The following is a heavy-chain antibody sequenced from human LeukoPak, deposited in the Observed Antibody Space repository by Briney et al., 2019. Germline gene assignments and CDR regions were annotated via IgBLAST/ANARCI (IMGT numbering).Heavy chain of an antibody. Sequence: GESLRISCKGSGDSFTSYWISRGRQMPGKSLEWMGRVEPSDSYTNYSPSFQGHVIILSGKSFSTAYLLLINLKASDTATLYYARHNWNYVHPLQNFFDYWGQGTLVTVSS. D-gene: IGHD1-7*01. CDR1: GDSFTSYW. CDR3: ARHNWNYVHPLQNFFDY. V-gene: IGHV5-10-1*01. CDR2: VEPSDSYT. J-gene: IGHJ4*02.